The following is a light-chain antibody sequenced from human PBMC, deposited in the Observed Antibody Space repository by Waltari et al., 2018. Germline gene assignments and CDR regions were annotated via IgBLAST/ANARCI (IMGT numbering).Light chain of an antibody. CDR3: CSYADSYNWV. CDR2: DVN. J-gene: IGLJ3*02. V-gene: IGLV2-11*01. Sequence: QSALPQPRSVSGSPGQSVTISCTGTSSDVGGYTYVSWYQQHPGKPPKPMIYDVNKRPPGFPARLSGSKSGDSASLTIAGRQTQDAPDYYCCSYADSYNWVSGRGTKLTVL. CDR1: SSDVGGYTY.